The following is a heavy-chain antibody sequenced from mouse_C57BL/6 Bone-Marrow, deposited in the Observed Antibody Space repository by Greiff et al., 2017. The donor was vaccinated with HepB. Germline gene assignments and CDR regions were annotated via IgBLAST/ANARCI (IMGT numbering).Heavy chain of an antibody. J-gene: IGHJ2*01. CDR3: ARGGTPYYFDY. CDR1: GFTFSDYY. V-gene: IGHV5-16*01. D-gene: IGHD4-1*01. Sequence: EVMLVESEGGLVQPGSSMKLSCTASGFTFSDYYMAWVRQVPEKGLEWVANINYDGSSTYYLDSLKSRFIISRDNAKNILYLQMSSLKSEDTATYYCARGGTPYYFDYWGQGTTLAVSS. CDR2: INYDGSST.